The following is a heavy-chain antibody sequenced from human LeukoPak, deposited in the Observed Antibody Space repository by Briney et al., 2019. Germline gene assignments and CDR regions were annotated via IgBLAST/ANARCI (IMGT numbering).Heavy chain of an antibody. D-gene: IGHD6-19*01. CDR2: ISSSSSYI. J-gene: IGHJ4*02. Sequence: GGSLRLSCAASGFTFSSYSMNWVRQAPGKGLEWVSSISSSSSYIYYADSVKGRFTIFRDNAKNSLYLQMNSLRAEDTAVYYCARSPPYSSGFTLDYWGQGTLVTVSS. CDR3: ARSPPYSSGFTLDY. CDR1: GFTFSSYS. V-gene: IGHV3-21*01.